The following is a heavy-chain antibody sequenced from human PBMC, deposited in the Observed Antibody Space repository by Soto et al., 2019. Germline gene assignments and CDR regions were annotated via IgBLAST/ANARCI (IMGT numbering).Heavy chain of an antibody. D-gene: IGHD2-2*01. Sequence: PGGSLRLSCAASGFTFSSYGMHWVRQAPGKGLEWVAVIWYDGSNKYYADSVKGRFTISRDNAKNSLYLQMNSLRAEDTAVYYCARDSSKGDYYYGMDVWGQGTTVTVSS. CDR1: GFTFSSYG. CDR2: IWYDGSNK. V-gene: IGHV3-33*01. CDR3: ARDSSKGDYYYGMDV. J-gene: IGHJ6*02.